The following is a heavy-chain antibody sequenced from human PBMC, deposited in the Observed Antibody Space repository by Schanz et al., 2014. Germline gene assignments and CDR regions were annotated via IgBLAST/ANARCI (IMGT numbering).Heavy chain of an antibody. CDR2: ISGGGGTT. Sequence: EVQLVESGGGLVQPGGSLRLSCAASGFTFGDYAMTWVRQAPGKGLEWVSAISGGGGTTYYADSVRGRFTMSRDNSKNTLYLQMNSLRAGDAAVYYCARGLIAAAGGAFDYWGQGTLVAVSA. V-gene: IGHV3-23*04. CDR3: ARGLIAAAGGAFDY. CDR1: GFTFGDYA. D-gene: IGHD6-13*01. J-gene: IGHJ4*02.